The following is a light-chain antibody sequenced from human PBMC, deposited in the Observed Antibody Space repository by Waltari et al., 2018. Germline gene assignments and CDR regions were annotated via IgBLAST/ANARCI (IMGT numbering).Light chain of an antibody. CDR3: ATWDDRLTGVL. CDR2: SNN. J-gene: IGLJ3*02. V-gene: IGLV1-44*01. CDR1: SSNIGSNV. Sequence: QSVLTQPPSASGTPGQRVTISCSGGSSNIGSNVVHWYQRLPGTAPRLLIYSNNQRPSGVPDRFSGSTSCTSASLAISGLQPDDEADYYCATWDDRLTGVLFGGGTKVTVL.